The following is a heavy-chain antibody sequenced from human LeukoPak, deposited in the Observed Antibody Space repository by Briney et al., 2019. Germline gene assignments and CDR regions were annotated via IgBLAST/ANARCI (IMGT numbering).Heavy chain of an antibody. D-gene: IGHD4-17*01. J-gene: IGHJ4*02. V-gene: IGHV4-59*01. CDR2: IYYSGST. Sequence: SETLSLTCTVSGGSISSYYWTWIRQPPGKGLEWIGYIYYSGSTDYSPSLKSRVTISVDTSKNQFSLRLSSVTAADTAVYYCARGRYGDYRYWGQGTLVTVSS. CDR3: ARGRYGDYRY. CDR1: GGSISSYY.